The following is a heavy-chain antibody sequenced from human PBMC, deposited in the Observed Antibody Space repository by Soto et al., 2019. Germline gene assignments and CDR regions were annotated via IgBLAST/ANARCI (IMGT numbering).Heavy chain of an antibody. D-gene: IGHD3-10*01. Sequence: SATLSLTCSVSGGSISSDCWSWIRQPPGKGLEWIGNVYYSGNTNYNPSLNSRVTISIDTSKNQFSLKLSSVTAADTGVYFCAGVFGEWGVDYYYYYGMDVWGQGTTVT. V-gene: IGHV4-59*01. CDR1: GGSISSDC. J-gene: IGHJ6*02. CDR3: AGVFGEWGVDYYYYYGMDV. CDR2: VYYSGNT.